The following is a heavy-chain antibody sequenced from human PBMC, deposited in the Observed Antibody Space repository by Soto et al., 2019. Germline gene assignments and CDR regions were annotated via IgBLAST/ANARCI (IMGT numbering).Heavy chain of an antibody. CDR3: ARDMFGGSLWYICGMDV. CDR2: IYSGGST. V-gene: IGHV3-66*02. J-gene: IGHJ6*02. D-gene: IGHD3-16*01. CDR1: GFTVSSNY. Sequence: GGSLRLSCAASGFTVSSNYMSWVRQAPGKGLEWVSVIYSGGSTYYADSVKGRFTISRDNSKNTLFLQMNSLRPDDSAVYYCARDMFGGSLWYICGMDVWGQGTTVTVSS.